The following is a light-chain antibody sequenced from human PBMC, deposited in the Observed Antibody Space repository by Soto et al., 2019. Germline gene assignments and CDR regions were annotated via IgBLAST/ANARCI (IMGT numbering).Light chain of an antibody. Sequence: QSVLTQPASVSGSPGQSITISCTGTSSDVGSYNLVSWYQQHPGKAPKLMICEGSKRSSGVSNRFSGSKSGNTASLTISGLQAEDEADYYCCSYAGSSTLGVFGTGTKVTVL. CDR2: EGS. J-gene: IGLJ1*01. CDR3: CSYAGSSTLGV. CDR1: SSDVGSYNL. V-gene: IGLV2-23*01.